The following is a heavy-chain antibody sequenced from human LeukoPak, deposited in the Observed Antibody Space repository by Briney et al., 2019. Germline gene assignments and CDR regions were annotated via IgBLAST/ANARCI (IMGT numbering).Heavy chain of an antibody. CDR2: ISYDGSNK. D-gene: IGHD1-26*01. Sequence: PGRSLRLSCAASEFTFSSYAMHWVRQAPGKGLEWVAVISYDGSNKYYADSVKGRFTISRDNSKNTLYLQMNSLRAEDTAVYYCARMGAIPLDYWGQGTLVTVSS. J-gene: IGHJ4*02. CDR3: ARMGAIPLDY. CDR1: EFTFSSYA. V-gene: IGHV3-30-3*01.